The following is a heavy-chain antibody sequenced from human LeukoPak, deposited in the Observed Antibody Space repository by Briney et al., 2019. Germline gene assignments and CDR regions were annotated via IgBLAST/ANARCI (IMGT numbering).Heavy chain of an antibody. CDR1: GGSISSSSYY. V-gene: IGHV4-39*07. D-gene: IGHD3-10*01. CDR3: AREVPYYGSGNFDY. J-gene: IGHJ4*02. CDR2: IYYSGST. Sequence: SETLSLTCTVSGGSISSSSYYWGWIRQSPGKGLEWIGSIYYSGSTYYNPSLKSRVTISVDTSENQFSLKLTSVTAADTAIYYCAREVPYYGSGNFDYWGQGTLVTVSS.